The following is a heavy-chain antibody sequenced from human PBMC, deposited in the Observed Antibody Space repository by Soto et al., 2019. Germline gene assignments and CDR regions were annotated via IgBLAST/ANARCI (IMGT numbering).Heavy chain of an antibody. CDR3: ASSRVGYCTNGVCYYFDY. D-gene: IGHD2-8*01. V-gene: IGHV4-38-2*01. Sequence: PSETLSLTCAVSGYSLSSGYYWGWIRQPPGQGLEWIGSIYHSGSTYYNPSLKSRVTISVDTSKNQFSLKLSSVTAADTAVYYCASSRVGYCTNGVCYYFDYWGQGTLVTVSS. CDR2: IYHSGST. CDR1: GYSLSSGYY. J-gene: IGHJ4*02.